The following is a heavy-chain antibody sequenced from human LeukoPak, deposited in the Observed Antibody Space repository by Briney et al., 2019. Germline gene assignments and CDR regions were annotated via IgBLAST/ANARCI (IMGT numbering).Heavy chain of an antibody. CDR1: GFTFSSYG. J-gene: IGHJ4*02. CDR2: ISYDGSNK. Sequence: GGSLRLSCAASGFTFSSYGMHWVRQAPGKGLEWVAVISYDGSNKYYADPVKGRFTISRDNSKNTLYLQMNSLRAEDTAVYYCAKFTAIAEASIDYWGQGTLVTVSS. CDR3: AKFTAIAEASIDY. V-gene: IGHV3-30*18. D-gene: IGHD2-21*01.